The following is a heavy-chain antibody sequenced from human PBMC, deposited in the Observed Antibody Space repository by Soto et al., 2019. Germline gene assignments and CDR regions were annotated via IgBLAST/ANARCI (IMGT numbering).Heavy chain of an antibody. Sequence: QVQLVQSGAEVKKPGSSVKVSCKASGDSFSIYAISWVRRAPGQGLEWMGGIIPLFGTPNYAQNFQGRVTITADESTTTAYMELMSLRSDDTAVYYCARNFKNVVEPATQRDFYYYGMDVWGHGTTVTVSS. V-gene: IGHV1-69*01. CDR2: IIPLFGTP. J-gene: IGHJ6*02. CDR3: ARNFKNVVEPATQRDFYYYGMDV. D-gene: IGHD2-2*01. CDR1: GDSFSIYA.